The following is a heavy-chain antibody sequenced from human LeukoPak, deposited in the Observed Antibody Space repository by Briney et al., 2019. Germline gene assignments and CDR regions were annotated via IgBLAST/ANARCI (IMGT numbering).Heavy chain of an antibody. CDR1: GGTFSSYA. CDR3: AKYSNYTMKHNWFDP. Sequence: SVKVSCKASGGTFSSYAISWVRQAPGQGLEWMGGIIPIFGTANYAQKFQGRVTITTDESTSTAYMELSSLRSEDTAVYYCAKYSNYTMKHNWFDPWGQGTLVTVSS. J-gene: IGHJ5*02. D-gene: IGHD4-11*01. CDR2: IIPIFGTA. V-gene: IGHV1-69*05.